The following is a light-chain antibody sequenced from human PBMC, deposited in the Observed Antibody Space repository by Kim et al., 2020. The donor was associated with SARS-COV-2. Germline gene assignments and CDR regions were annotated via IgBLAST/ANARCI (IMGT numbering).Light chain of an antibody. Sequence: GKSITISSTGTSSDVGGYSFVSWYQQHPGKAPKLMIYAVTKRPSGVSNRFSGSKSGNTASLTISGLQAEDEADYYCTSYTSSITWVFGGGTQLTVL. CDR2: AVT. J-gene: IGLJ3*02. CDR3: TSYTSSITWV. V-gene: IGLV2-14*04. CDR1: SSDVGGYSF.